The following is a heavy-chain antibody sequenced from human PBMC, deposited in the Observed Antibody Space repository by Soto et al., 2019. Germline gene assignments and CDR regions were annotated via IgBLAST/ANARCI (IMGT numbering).Heavy chain of an antibody. J-gene: IGHJ4*02. Sequence: PSETLSLTCTVSGGSMISYYWSCIRQPPGKGLEWIGYIYHSGSTYYNPSLKSRVTISVDRSKNQFSLKLSSVTAADTAVYYCARGYSYGYQPFDYWGQGTLVTVSS. V-gene: IGHV4-59*12. CDR1: GGSMISYY. CDR3: ARGYSYGYQPFDY. CDR2: IYHSGST. D-gene: IGHD5-18*01.